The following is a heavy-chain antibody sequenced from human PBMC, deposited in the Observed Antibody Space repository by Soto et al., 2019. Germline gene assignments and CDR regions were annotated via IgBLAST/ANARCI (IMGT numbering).Heavy chain of an antibody. D-gene: IGHD3-22*01. V-gene: IGHV3-30*18. CDR3: AKDLNSMIVVVIGYYYYGMDV. Sequence: QMQLVESGGGVVQPGRSLRLSCAASGFTFSSYGMHWVRQAPGKGLEWVAVISYDGSNKYYADSVKGRFTISRDNSKNTLYLQMNSLRAEDTAVYYCAKDLNSMIVVVIGYYYYGMDVWGQGTTVTVSS. CDR2: ISYDGSNK. CDR1: GFTFSSYG. J-gene: IGHJ6*02.